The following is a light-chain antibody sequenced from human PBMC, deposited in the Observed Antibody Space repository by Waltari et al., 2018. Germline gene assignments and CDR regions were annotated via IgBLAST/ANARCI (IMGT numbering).Light chain of an antibody. CDR3: QQYNSFST. J-gene: IGKJ1*01. CDR1: QSLLSW. CDR2: KAS. V-gene: IGKV1-5*03. Sequence: DIQMTQSPSTVSASVGDRVTITCRASQSLLSWLAWYQQKPGKATKLLIYKASSLESGVPSRFSGSGSGTEFTLTISSLQPDDSATYYCQQYNSFSTFGQGTKVEIK.